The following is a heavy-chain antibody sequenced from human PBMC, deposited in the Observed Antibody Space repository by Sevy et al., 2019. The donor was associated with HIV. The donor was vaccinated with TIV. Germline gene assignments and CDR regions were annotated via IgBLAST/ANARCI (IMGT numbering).Heavy chain of an antibody. V-gene: IGHV3-49*04. J-gene: IGHJ4*02. CDR3: TRWSGSQSIFDY. D-gene: IGHD1-26*01. Sequence: GGSLRLSCTASEFIFGDYGMSWVRQALGKGLEWIAFFKSKIHGGTTENAASVKGRFTISRDDSKNIVYLQMSNLKTEDTAVYYCTRWSGSQSIFDYWGQGTLVTVSS. CDR2: FKSKIHGGTT. CDR1: EFIFGDYG.